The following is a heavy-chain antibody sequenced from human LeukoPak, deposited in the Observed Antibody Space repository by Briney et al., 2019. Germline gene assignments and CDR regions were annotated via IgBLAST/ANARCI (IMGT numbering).Heavy chain of an antibody. CDR2: ISSSSSYI. Sequence: GGSLRLSCAASGFTVSSNYMSWVRQAPGKGLEWVSSISSSSSYIYYADSVKGRFTISRDNAKNSLYLQMNSLRAEDSAVYYCARGRDSSGWFLPGLLDYWGQGTLVTVSS. V-gene: IGHV3-21*01. J-gene: IGHJ4*02. CDR3: ARGRDSSGWFLPGLLDY. D-gene: IGHD6-19*01. CDR1: GFTVSSNY.